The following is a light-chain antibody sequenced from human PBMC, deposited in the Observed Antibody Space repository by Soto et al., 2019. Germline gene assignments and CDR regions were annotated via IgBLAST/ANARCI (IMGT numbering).Light chain of an antibody. V-gene: IGKV3-20*01. J-gene: IGKJ1*01. Sequence: EIVLTQSPGTLSLSPGEIATLYFSASQSISSSYLAWYQQKPGQAPRLLIYGASSRATGIPDRFSGSGSGTDFTLTINRLEPEDFAVYYCQRYDSSPRTFGQGTKVDIK. CDR2: GAS. CDR1: QSISSSY. CDR3: QRYDSSPRT.